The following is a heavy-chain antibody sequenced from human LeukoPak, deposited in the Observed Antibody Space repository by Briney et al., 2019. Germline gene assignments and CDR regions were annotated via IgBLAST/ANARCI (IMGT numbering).Heavy chain of an antibody. V-gene: IGHV1-8*02. J-gene: IGHJ3*02. D-gene: IGHD2-2*01. Sequence: ASVMFSCKASGDSFIIYDINWVRQAPGQGLEWMGCMNPSGGNTSYAQKFQGRVTMTRNISITTAYMQLTDLRSEDTAVYYCARVTPAGRWAFDIWGQGTTVTVSS. CDR1: GDSFIIYD. CDR2: MNPSGGNT. CDR3: ARVTPAGRWAFDI.